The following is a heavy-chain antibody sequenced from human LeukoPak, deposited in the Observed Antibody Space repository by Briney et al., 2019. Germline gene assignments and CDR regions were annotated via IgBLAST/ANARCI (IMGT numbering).Heavy chain of an antibody. J-gene: IGHJ4*02. CDR2: ISYDGSNK. Sequence: GGSLRLSCAASGFTFSSSGMHWVRRAPGKGLEWVTFISYDGSNKYHADSVKGRFTISRDNSKNTLYLQMDSLRAEDTAVYYCGKVDFDILTGYYRGPNFDYWGQGNLVTVSS. V-gene: IGHV3-30*18. D-gene: IGHD3-9*01. CDR3: GKVDFDILTGYYRGPNFDY. CDR1: GFTFSSSG.